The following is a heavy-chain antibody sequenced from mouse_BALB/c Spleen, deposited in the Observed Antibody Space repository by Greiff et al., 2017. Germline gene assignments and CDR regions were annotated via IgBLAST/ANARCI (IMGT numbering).Heavy chain of an antibody. CDR1: GFTFSDYY. D-gene: IGHD1-1*01. Sequence: EVKLMESGGGLVKPGGSLKLSCAASGFTFSDYYMYWVRQTPEKRLEWVATISDGGSYTYYPDSVKGRFTISRDNAKNNLYLQMSSLKSEDTAMYYCARDDYGGDYWGQGTTLTVSS. CDR3: ARDDYGGDY. J-gene: IGHJ2*01. V-gene: IGHV5-4*02. CDR2: ISDGGSYT.